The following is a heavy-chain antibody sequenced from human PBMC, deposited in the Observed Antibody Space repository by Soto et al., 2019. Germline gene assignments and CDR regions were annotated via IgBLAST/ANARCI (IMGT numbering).Heavy chain of an antibody. V-gene: IGHV4-30-4*01. CDR1: GGSISSGDYY. D-gene: IGHD4-17*01. CDR3: ASESSTVTRWRCLDD. J-gene: IGHJ4*02. CDR2: IYYSGST. Sequence: SETLSLTCTVSGGSISSGDYYWSWIRQRPGKGMEWIGYIYYSGSTYYNPSLKSRVTISVDTSKNQFSLKLSFVTAADTAVYYCASESSTVTRWRCLDDWGQGTLVTVSS.